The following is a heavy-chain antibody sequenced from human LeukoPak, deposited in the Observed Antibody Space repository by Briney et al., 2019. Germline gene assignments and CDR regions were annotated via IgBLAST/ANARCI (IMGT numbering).Heavy chain of an antibody. J-gene: IGHJ4*02. CDR2: IYYSGST. Sequence: SETPSLTCTVSGGSISSHYWSWIRQPPGKGLEWIGYIYYSGSTNYNPSLESRVTISVDTSKNQFSLKLSPVTAADTAVYYCAGGSDGSFSSVDYWGQGTLVTVSS. V-gene: IGHV4-59*11. CDR1: GGSISSHY. CDR3: AGGSDGSFSSVDY. D-gene: IGHD1-26*01.